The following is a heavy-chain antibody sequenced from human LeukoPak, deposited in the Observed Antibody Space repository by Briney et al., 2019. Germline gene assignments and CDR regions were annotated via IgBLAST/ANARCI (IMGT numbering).Heavy chain of an antibody. Sequence: GGSLRLSCAASGFTFDDYGMSWVRQAPGKGLEWVSGINWNGGSTGYADSVKGRFTISRDNAKHSLYLQMNSLRAEDTALYYCARDGIYSSSWYSPSDYWGQGTLVTVSS. CDR3: ARDGIYSSSWYSPSDY. CDR2: INWNGGST. D-gene: IGHD6-13*01. J-gene: IGHJ4*02. V-gene: IGHV3-20*04. CDR1: GFTFDDYG.